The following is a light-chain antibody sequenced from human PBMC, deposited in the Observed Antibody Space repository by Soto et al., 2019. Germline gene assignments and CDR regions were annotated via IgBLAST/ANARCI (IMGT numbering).Light chain of an antibody. J-gene: IGLJ2*01. V-gene: IGLV4-69*01. CDR2: IHSDGSL. Sequence: QLVLTQSPSASASLGASVKVTCTLSNGHNSFAIAWHQQKPGKGPRFLMKIHSDGSLRKGDGIPDRFSASRSGAETYLTISSLQSDDEADYYCETGDTAPLFGAGTKLTVL. CDR3: ETGDTAPL. CDR1: NGHNSFA.